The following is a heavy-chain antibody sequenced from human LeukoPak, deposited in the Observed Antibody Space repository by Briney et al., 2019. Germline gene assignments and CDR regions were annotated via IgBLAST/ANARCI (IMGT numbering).Heavy chain of an antibody. CDR2: IRFDGSNK. CDR3: ARDHDLDFDY. J-gene: IGHJ4*02. D-gene: IGHD1-1*01. CDR1: GFTFSSYG. V-gene: IGHV3-30*02. Sequence: GGSLRLSCAASGFTFSSYGMHWVRQAPGKGLEWVAFIRFDGSNKYYADSVKGRFTISRDNSKNTLYLQMNSLRSDDTAVYYCARDHDLDFDYWGQGTLVTVSS.